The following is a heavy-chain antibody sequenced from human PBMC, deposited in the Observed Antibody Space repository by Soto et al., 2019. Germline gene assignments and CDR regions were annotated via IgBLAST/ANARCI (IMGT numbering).Heavy chain of an antibody. J-gene: IGHJ6*02. CDR3: ARDGGSSYYYYGMDV. CDR1: GGSISSYY. V-gene: IGHV4-59*01. Sequence: PSETLSLTCTVSGGSISSYYWSWIRQHPGKGLEWIGYIYYSGSTNYNPSLKSRVTISVDTSKNQFSLKLSSVTAADTAVYYCARDGGSSYYYYGMDVWGQGTTVTVSS. CDR2: IYYSGST. D-gene: IGHD6-13*01.